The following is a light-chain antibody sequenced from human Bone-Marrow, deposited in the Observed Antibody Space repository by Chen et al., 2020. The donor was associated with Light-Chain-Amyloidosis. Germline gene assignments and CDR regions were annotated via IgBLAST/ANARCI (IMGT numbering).Light chain of an antibody. CDR3: QSADSSGTYEVI. CDR2: SDT. J-gene: IGLJ2*01. V-gene: IGLV3-25*03. Sequence: SYELTQPPSVSVSPVQTARITCSGDDLPTKYAYWYQQKSGQAPVLVIHSDTERPSGISERFSGSSSGTTATLTISGVQAEDEADYHCQSADSSGTYEVIFGGGTKLTVL. CDR1: DLPTKY.